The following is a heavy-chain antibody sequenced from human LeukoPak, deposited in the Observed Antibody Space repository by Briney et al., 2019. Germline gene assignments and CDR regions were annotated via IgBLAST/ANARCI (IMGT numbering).Heavy chain of an antibody. CDR3: AREHYFYHMDG. CDR2: ISSSGSTI. V-gene: IGHV3-48*03. CDR1: GFTFSSYE. Sequence: PGGSLRLSCAASGFTFSSYEMNWVRQAPGKGLEWVSYISSSGSTIYYADSVKGRFTISRDNAENSLYLQMNSLRAEDTAVYYCAREHYFYHMDGWSEGTTVTVSS. J-gene: IGHJ6*03.